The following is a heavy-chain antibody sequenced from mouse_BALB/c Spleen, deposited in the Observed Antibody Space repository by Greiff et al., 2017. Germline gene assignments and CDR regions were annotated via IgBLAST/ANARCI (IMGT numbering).Heavy chain of an antibody. CDR3: ARGRGPYAMDY. J-gene: IGHJ4*01. CDR2: IYPGDGDT. Sequence: VQLQQSGAELVRPGSSVKISCKASGYAFSSYWMNWVKQRPGQGLEWIGQIYPGDGDTNYNGKFKGKATLTADKSSSTAYMQLSSLTSEDSAVYFCARGRGPYAMDYWGEGTSVTVSS. V-gene: IGHV1-80*01. CDR1: GYAFSSYW. D-gene: IGHD3-3*01.